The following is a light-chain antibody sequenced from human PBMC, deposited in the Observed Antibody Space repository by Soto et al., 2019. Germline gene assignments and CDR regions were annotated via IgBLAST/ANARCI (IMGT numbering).Light chain of an antibody. CDR2: SAS. J-gene: IGKJ4*01. CDR3: QQSASIPLT. CDR1: QTIGNF. V-gene: IGKV1-39*01. Sequence: DIQMTQSPSSLSASVGDRVTITCRASQTIGNFLNWYQRKPGKAPKLLIYSASTLQSGVPSRFSGSGSGTDFTLTISGLQPDDFATYYCQQSASIPLTFGGGTKVEIK.